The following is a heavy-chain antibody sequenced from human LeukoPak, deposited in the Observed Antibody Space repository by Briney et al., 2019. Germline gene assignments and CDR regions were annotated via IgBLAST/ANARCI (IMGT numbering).Heavy chain of an antibody. V-gene: IGHV4-39*01. CDR1: GGSISSSSAY. J-gene: IGHJ4*02. CDR2: IYYSKNT. Sequence: SETLSLTCTVSGGSISSSSAYCGWIRQPPGKGLEWIGSIYYSKNTYYNPSLKSRVTISADTSKNQFSLTLGSVSATDTAVYYCVSPRGFSYGYFDYWGQGTLVTVSP. CDR3: VSPRGFSYGYFDY. D-gene: IGHD5-18*01.